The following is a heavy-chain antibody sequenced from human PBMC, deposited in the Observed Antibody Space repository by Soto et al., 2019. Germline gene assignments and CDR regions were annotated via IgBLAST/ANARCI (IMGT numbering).Heavy chain of an antibody. Sequence: QVQLVQSGAEVKKPGASVKVSCKASGYTFTSYDINWVRQATGQGLEWMGWMNPNSGNTGYAQKFQGRVIMTRNTSISTAYMELSSLRAEDTAVYYCARGGRADYIGGSYPKKDAFDIWGQGTMVTVSS. V-gene: IGHV1-8*01. CDR1: GYTFTSYD. D-gene: IGHD3-16*02. J-gene: IGHJ3*02. CDR3: ARGGRADYIGGSYPKKDAFDI. CDR2: MNPNSGNT.